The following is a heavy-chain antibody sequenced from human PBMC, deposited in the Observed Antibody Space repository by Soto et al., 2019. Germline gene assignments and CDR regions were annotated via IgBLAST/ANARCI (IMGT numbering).Heavy chain of an antibody. V-gene: IGHV4-34*01. CDR3: ARGSLYCSSTSCYSYYFDY. Sequence: TSETLSLTCAVYGGSFRGYYWSWIRQPPGKGLEWIGEINHSGSTNYNPSLKSRVTISVDTSKNQFSLKLSSVTAADTAVYYCARGSLYCSSTSCYSYYFDYWGQGTLVTVSS. J-gene: IGHJ4*02. CDR2: INHSGST. CDR1: GGSFRGYY. D-gene: IGHD2-2*01.